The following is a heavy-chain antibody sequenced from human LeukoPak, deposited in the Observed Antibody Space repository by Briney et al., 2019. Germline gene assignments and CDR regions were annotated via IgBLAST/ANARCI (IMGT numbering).Heavy chain of an antibody. CDR2: IIPIFGTA. CDR1: GGTFSSYA. J-gene: IGHJ6*03. CDR3: AREGSSGWYSYYYYYYMDV. V-gene: IGHV1-69*06. Sequence: GSSVKVSCKASGGTFSSYAISWVRQAPGQGLEWMGGIIPIFGTANYAQKFQGRVTITADKSTSTAYMELSSLRSEDTAVYYCAREGSSGWYSYYYYYYMDVWGKGTTVTVSS. D-gene: IGHD6-19*01.